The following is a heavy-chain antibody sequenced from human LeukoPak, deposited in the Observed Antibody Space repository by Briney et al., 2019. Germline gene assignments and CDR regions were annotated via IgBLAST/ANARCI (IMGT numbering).Heavy chain of an antibody. CDR2: IYHSGST. CDR1: GGSISSNNW. J-gene: IGHJ4*02. D-gene: IGHD3-10*01. V-gene: IGHV4-4*02. CDR3: ARLDPSYDYYGSGSYYI. Sequence: SETLSLTCAVSGGSISSNNWWSWVRQPPGKGLEWIGEIYHSGSTNYNPSLKSRVTISVDTSKNQFSLKLSSVTAADTAVYYCARLDPSYDYYGSGSYYIWGQGTLVTVSS.